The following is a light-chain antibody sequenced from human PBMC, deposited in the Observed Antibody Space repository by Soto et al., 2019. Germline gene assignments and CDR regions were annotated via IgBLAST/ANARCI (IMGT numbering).Light chain of an antibody. CDR3: QQYGNLLWT. CDR2: GAS. J-gene: IGKJ1*01. V-gene: IGKV3-20*01. CDR1: QSVSTNY. Sequence: EVVLTQSPGTLSFSPGERATLSFRGSQSVSTNYLAWYQQKPGQAPRLLIYGASIRATGIPDRFSGSGSGTDFTLTISRLESEDFAVYYCQQYGNLLWTFGQGTKVDIK.